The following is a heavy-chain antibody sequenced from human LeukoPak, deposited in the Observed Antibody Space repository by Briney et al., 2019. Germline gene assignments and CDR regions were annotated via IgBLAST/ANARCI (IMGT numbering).Heavy chain of an antibody. CDR2: IIPILGIA. D-gene: IGHD3-10*01. V-gene: IGHV1-69*04. CDR3: ARARYYGSGKGRSLGFWYFDL. Sequence: SVKVSCKASGYTFSSYDINWVRQAAGQGLEWMGRIIPILGIANYAQKFQGRVTITADKSTSTAYMELSSLRSGDTAVYYCARARYYGSGKGRSLGFWYFDLWGRGTLVTVSS. J-gene: IGHJ2*01. CDR1: GYTFSSYD.